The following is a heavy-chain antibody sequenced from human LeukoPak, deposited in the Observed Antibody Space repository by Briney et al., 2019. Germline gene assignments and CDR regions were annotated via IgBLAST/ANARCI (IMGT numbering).Heavy chain of an antibody. J-gene: IGHJ3*02. D-gene: IGHD4-17*01. CDR2: IRGGGGSA. CDR3: ARDPNGDYIGAFDM. Sequence: GGSLRLSCTASGFTFSAYAMMWVPQAPGKGPEWVSAIRGGGGSAFYADSVKGRFTISRDNSKYTLFLQMSSLRAEDTAVYYCARDPNGDYIGAFDMWGPGTMVTVSS. V-gene: IGHV3-23*01. CDR1: GFTFSAYA.